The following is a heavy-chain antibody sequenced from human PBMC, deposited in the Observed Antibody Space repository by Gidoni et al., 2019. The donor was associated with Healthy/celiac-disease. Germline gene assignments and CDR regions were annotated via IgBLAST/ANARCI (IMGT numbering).Heavy chain of an antibody. D-gene: IGHD3-3*01. CDR1: GGSISSGGYS. CDR3: ARERASEIFGVVIRWFDP. CDR2: IYHSGST. V-gene: IGHV4-30-2*01. Sequence: QLQLQESGSGLVKPSQTLALTCAVSGGSISSGGYSWSWIRQPPGKGLEWIGYIYHSGSTYYNPSLKSRVTISVDRSKNQFSLKLSSVTAADTAVYYCARERASEIFGVVIRWFDPWGQGTLVTVSS. J-gene: IGHJ5*02.